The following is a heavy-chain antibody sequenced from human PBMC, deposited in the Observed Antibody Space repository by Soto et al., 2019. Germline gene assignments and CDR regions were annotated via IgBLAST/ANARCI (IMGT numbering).Heavy chain of an antibody. CDR3: ARQDTAMDPLVD. D-gene: IGHD5-18*01. Sequence: PGESLKISCKGSGYTFTNYWIVWVRQIPGKGLEWMGIIYPGDSDTRYSPSFQGQVTISADKSISTAYLQWSSLKASDTAVYYCARQDTAMDPLVDWGQGTLVTVSS. V-gene: IGHV5-51*01. J-gene: IGHJ4*02. CDR1: GYTFTNYW. CDR2: IYPGDSDT.